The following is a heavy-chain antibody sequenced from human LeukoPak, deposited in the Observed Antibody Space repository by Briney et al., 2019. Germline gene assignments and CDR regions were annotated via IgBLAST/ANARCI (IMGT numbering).Heavy chain of an antibody. V-gene: IGHV4-61*02. CDR1: GGSVTSGNYY. Sequence: SETLSLTCTVSGGSVTSGNYYWNWIRQPAGKGLEWIGRIYTNGGASYNPSLKSRVTISMDASKNQFSLKLSSVTAADTAVYYCAREPPGYWGQGILVTVSS. CDR2: IYTNGGA. CDR3: AREPPGY. J-gene: IGHJ4*02.